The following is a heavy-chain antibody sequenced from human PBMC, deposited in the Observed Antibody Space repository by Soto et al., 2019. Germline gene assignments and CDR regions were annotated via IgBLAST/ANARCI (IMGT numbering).Heavy chain of an antibody. CDR1: GGSITSYY. CDR2: IYYSGST. Sequence: PSETLSLTSTVSGGSITSYYWSWIRQPPGKGLEWIGYIYYSGSTNYNPSLKSRVPISVDTSKNQFSLKLSSVTAADTAVYYCARDVGVYDSSGYYVRGDAFDIWGQGTMVTVSS. CDR3: ARDVGVYDSSGYYVRGDAFDI. V-gene: IGHV4-59*01. J-gene: IGHJ3*02. D-gene: IGHD3-22*01.